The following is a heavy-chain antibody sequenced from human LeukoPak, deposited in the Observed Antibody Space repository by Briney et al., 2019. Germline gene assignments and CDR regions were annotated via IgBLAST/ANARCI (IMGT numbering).Heavy chain of an antibody. CDR3: ARENWDFWSGYYYYYMDV. V-gene: IGHV4-4*07. J-gene: IGHJ6*03. D-gene: IGHD3-3*01. CDR1: GGSISSYY. Sequence: PSETLSLTCSVSGGSISSYYWSWIWQPAGKGLEWIGRIYTSKTTNYNPSLKSRVTMSVDTSKNQFSLKLSSVTAADTAVYYCARENWDFWSGYYYYYMDVWGKGTTVTVSS. CDR2: IYTSKTT.